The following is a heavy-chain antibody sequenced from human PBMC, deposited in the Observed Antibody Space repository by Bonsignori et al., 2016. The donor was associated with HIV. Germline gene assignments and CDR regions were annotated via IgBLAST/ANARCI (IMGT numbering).Heavy chain of an antibody. J-gene: IGHJ3*02. CDR3: ARARTGGDDAFDI. CDR2: IIPLFGTA. V-gene: IGHV1-69*13. CDR1: GDTFSNYA. Sequence: SVKVSCKASGDTFSNYAISWVRQAPGQGLEWMGGIIPLFGTANYAQKFQGRVTITADESMNTAYMELSSLRSEDTAVYYCARARTGGDDAFDIWGQGTMVTVSS. D-gene: IGHD3-16*01.